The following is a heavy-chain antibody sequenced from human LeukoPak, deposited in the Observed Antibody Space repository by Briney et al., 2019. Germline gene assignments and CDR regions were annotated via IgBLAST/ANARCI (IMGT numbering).Heavy chain of an antibody. V-gene: IGHV3-7*01. J-gene: IGHJ4*02. D-gene: IGHD3-10*01. CDR3: AKADECYY. Sequence: GGSPRLSCAASGFTFSKSWMSWLRPTPEKGRERVSNVKDNGSPKYYVDSVKGRFTISRDNAKNSLSLQMNGLRPEDTAVYYCAKADECYYWGQGILVAVSS. CDR2: VKDNGSPK. CDR1: GFTFSKSW.